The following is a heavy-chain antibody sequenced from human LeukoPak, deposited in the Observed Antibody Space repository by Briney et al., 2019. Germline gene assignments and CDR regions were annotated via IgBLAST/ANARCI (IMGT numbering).Heavy chain of an antibody. J-gene: IGHJ4*02. CDR2: ISSSSSYI. V-gene: IGHV3-21*01. D-gene: IGHD3-22*01. Sequence: PGGSLRLSXAASGFTFSSYSMNWVRQAPGKGLEWVSSISSSSSYIYYADSVKGRFTISRDNAKNSLYLQMNSLRAEDTAVYYCAPAPYYYDSSGYSLFDYWGQGTLVTVSS. CDR3: APAPYYYDSSGYSLFDY. CDR1: GFTFSSYS.